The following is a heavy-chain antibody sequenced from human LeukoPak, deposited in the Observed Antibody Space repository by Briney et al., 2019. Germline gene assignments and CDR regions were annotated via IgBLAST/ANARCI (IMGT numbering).Heavy chain of an antibody. D-gene: IGHD3-10*01. CDR3: ATIRIAVIRGVIIPTSPFDY. Sequence: SETLSLTCTVSGGSISSYYWSWIRQPPGKGLEWIGYIYYSGSTNYNPSLKSRVTISVDTSKNQFSLKLNSVTAADTAVYYCATIRIAVIRGVIIPTSPFDYWGQGTLVTVSS. V-gene: IGHV4-59*01. J-gene: IGHJ4*02. CDR2: IYYSGST. CDR1: GGSISSYY.